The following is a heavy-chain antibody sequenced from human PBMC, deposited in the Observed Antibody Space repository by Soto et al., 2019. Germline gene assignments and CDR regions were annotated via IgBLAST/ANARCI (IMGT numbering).Heavy chain of an antibody. V-gene: IGHV3-30*18. CDR2: ISYDGSNK. D-gene: IGHD1-26*01. CDR3: AKDMTVGDTSWFDP. J-gene: IGHJ5*02. CDR1: GFTFSSYG. Sequence: QVQLVESGGGVVQPGRSLRLSCAASGFTFSSYGMHWVRQAPGKGLEWGAVISYDGSNKYYADSVKGRFTISRDNSKNTLYLQMNSLRAEDTAVYYCAKDMTVGDTSWFDPWGQGTLVTVSS.